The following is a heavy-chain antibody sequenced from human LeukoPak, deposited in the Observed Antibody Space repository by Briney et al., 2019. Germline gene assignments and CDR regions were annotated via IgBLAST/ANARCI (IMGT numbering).Heavy chain of an antibody. V-gene: IGHV3-30*04. CDR3: ARLGYSYGSFDY. CDR2: ISYDGSNK. CDR1: GFTFSSYA. Sequence: GGSLRLSCAASGFTFSSYAMHWVRQAPGKGLEWVAVISYDGSNKYYADSVKGRFTISRDNSKNTLYLQMNSLRAEDTAVYYCARLGYSYGSFDYWGQGTLVTVSS. J-gene: IGHJ4*02. D-gene: IGHD5-18*01.